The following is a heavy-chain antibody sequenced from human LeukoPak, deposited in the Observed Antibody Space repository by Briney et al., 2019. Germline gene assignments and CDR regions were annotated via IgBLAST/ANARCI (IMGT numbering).Heavy chain of an antibody. V-gene: IGHV1-18*01. CDR1: GGTFSSYA. CDR3: AREKTSDSSGYYYVGVSYY. Sequence: ASVKVSCKASGGTFSSYAISWVRQAPGQGLEWMGWISAYNGNTNYAQKLQGRVTMTTDTSTSTAYMELRSLRSDDTAVYYCAREKTSDSSGYYYVGVSYYWGQGTLVTVSS. CDR2: ISAYNGNT. J-gene: IGHJ4*02. D-gene: IGHD3-22*01.